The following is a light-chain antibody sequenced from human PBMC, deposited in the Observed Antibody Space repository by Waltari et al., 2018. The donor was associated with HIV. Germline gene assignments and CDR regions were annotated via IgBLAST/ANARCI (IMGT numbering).Light chain of an antibody. Sequence: DIQMTQSPSSVSASVGARVTLACRARQGDSGWMAGYQQKPGEAPKLLIYSTSSLQSGVPSMVSGSGSGTDLTLTISSLQPEDFATYYCQQANTFPPVTFGGGTKVEI. CDR2: STS. CDR1: QGDSGW. CDR3: QQANTFPPVT. J-gene: IGKJ4*01. V-gene: IGKV1-12*01.